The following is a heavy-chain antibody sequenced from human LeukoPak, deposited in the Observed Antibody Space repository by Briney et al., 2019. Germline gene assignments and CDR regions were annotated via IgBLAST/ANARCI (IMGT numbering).Heavy chain of an antibody. CDR1: GYSFTSYW. D-gene: IGHD6-19*01. Sequence: GEALKISCKGSGYSFTSYWISWVRQMPGKGLEWMGRIYCYDWYPIFSPSFQGHVTISTDKSISTVDLQWSRLRASDTAMYYCARQLAVTNAPFQQWGQATLVA. CDR3: ARQLAVTNAPFQQ. V-gene: IGHV5-10-1*01. J-gene: IGHJ1*01. CDR2: IYCYDWYP.